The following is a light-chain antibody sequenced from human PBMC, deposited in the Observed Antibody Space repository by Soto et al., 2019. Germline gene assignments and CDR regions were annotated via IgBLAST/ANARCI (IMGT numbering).Light chain of an antibody. J-gene: IGKJ4*01. CDR1: QIVSSSY. CDR2: GAS. Sequence: EIVLTQSPGTLSLSPGERATLSCRASQIVSSSYLAWYQQKPGQAPRLLIYGASSRATGIPDRFSGSGSGTDFTLTISRLEPEDFALYYCQQYGSSLGVTFGGGTKVEIK. CDR3: QQYGSSLGVT. V-gene: IGKV3-20*01.